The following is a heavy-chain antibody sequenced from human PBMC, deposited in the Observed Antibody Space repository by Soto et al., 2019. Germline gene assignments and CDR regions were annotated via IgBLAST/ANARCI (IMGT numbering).Heavy chain of an antibody. CDR1: GFIFSSYG. V-gene: IGHV3-30*03. Sequence: QVQLVESGGAVVQPGRSLRLSCAASGFIFSSYGMHWVRQAPGKGLEWVAVISYDGSNKYYADSVKGRFTISRDNSKNTLYLQMNSLRAEDTAVYYCVAETYDYWGQGTLVTVSS. CDR3: VAETYDY. CDR2: ISYDGSNK. J-gene: IGHJ4*02.